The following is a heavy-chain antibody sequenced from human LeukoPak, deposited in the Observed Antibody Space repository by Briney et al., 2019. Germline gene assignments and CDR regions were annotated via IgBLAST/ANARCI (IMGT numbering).Heavy chain of an antibody. J-gene: IGHJ4*02. CDR1: GGSISTYY. CDR3: ARENDRYGRIDY. CDR2: VSNSGRS. Sequence: ETLSLTCRVSGGSISTYYWSWIRQPPGKRLQWIGYVSNSGRSDYNPSLKSRVTISIDTSRNQFSLRLRSVTAADTAVYFCARENDRYGRIDYWGQGILVTVTS. V-gene: IGHV4-59*01. D-gene: IGHD5-18*01.